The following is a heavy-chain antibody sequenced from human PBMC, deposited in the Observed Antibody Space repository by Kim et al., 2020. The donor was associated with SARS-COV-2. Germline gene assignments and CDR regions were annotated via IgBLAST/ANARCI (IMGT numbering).Heavy chain of an antibody. J-gene: IGHJ4*02. V-gene: IGHV3-30-3*01. CDR1: GFTFSSYA. CDR3: ARERRFGQWLVHFDY. CDR2: ISYDGSNK. Sequence: GGSLRLSCAASGFTFSSYAMHWVRQAPGKGLEWVAVISYDGSNKYYVDSVKGRFTISRDNSKNTLYLQMNTLRADDTAVYYCARERRFGQWLVHFDYWGQGTLVTVSS. D-gene: IGHD6-19*01.